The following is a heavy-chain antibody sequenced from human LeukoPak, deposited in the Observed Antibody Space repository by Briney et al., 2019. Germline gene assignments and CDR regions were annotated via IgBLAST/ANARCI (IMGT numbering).Heavy chain of an antibody. V-gene: IGHV4-59*08. CDR2: IYYTGNT. CDR3: ARHEPGWRGAFDI. D-gene: IGHD1-14*01. CDR1: RASIGGYY. J-gene: IGHJ3*02. Sequence: PSETLSLTCSVSRASIGGYYWSWIRQPPGKGLEWIAYIYYTGNTDSNPSLKSRVTISVDTSRRHFSLQLTSVTAADTAVYYCARHEPGWRGAFDIWGQGTMVTVSS.